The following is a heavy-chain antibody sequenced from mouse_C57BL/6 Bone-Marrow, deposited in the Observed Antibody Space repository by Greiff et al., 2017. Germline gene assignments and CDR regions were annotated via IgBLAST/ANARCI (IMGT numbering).Heavy chain of an antibody. Sequence: EVKLQESGGGLVKPGGSLKLSCAASGFTFSDYGMHWVRQAPEKGLEWVAYISSGSSTLYYADTVKGRFTISRDNAKNTLFLQMTSLRSEDTAMYYCARDGYYFYWYFDVWGTGTTVTVSS. V-gene: IGHV5-17*01. J-gene: IGHJ1*03. CDR2: ISSGSSTL. CDR1: GFTFSDYG. CDR3: ARDGYYFYWYFDV. D-gene: IGHD2-3*01.